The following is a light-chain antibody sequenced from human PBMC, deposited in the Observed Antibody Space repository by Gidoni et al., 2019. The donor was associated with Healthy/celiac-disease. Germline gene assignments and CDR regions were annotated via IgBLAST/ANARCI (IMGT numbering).Light chain of an antibody. J-gene: IGLJ3*02. CDR2: QDS. V-gene: IGLV3-1*01. CDR1: KLGDNY. Sequence: SYELTQPPAVAVSPGQTASITCSGDKLGDNYACWYQQKPGQSPVLVIYQDSKRPSGIPERFSGSNSGNTATLTISGTQAMDEADYYCQAWDRPWVFGGGTKLTVL. CDR3: QAWDRPWV.